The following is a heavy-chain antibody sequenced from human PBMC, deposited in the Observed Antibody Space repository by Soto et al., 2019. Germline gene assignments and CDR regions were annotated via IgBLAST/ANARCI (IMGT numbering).Heavy chain of an antibody. CDR2: INPNSGGT. J-gene: IGHJ4*02. D-gene: IGHD2-2*01. Sequence: ASVKVSCKASGYTFTGYYMHWVRQAPGQGLEWMGWINPNSGGTNYAQKFQGWVTMTRDTSISTVYMELRRLRSDDTAVFHCESALGGVSLYPLLIEADFSGQGTLLTVSS. V-gene: IGHV1-2*04. CDR3: ESALGGVSLYPLLIEADF. CDR1: GYTFTGYY.